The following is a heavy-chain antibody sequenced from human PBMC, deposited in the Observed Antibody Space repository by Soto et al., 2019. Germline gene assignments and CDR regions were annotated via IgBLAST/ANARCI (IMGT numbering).Heavy chain of an antibody. Sequence: SGPTLVKTVQTLTLTGTFNKFSLSTSGVGVGWIRQPPGKALEWLGIIYWDDVKWCSPSLKSRLTITKDTSKNQVVLTMTNMDPVDTATYYCAHLGLVYYYDSSGYGNKYYFDYWGQGTLVTVSS. J-gene: IGHJ4*02. CDR1: KFSLSTSGVG. CDR2: IYWDDVK. CDR3: AHLGLVYYYDSSGYGNKYYFDY. V-gene: IGHV2-5*02. D-gene: IGHD3-22*01.